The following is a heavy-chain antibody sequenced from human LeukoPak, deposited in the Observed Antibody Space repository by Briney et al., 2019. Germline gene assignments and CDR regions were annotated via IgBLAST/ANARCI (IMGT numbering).Heavy chain of an antibody. CDR2: ISSSSSTI. D-gene: IGHD6-13*01. CDR3: ARERYSSSWSGLKDY. V-gene: IGHV3-48*01. CDR1: GFTFSSYS. Sequence: PGGSLRLSCAASGFTFSSYSMNWVRQAPGKGLEWVSYISSSSSTIYYADSVKGRFTISRDNSKNTLYLQMNSLRAEDTAVYYCARERYSSSWSGLKDYWGQGTLVTVSS. J-gene: IGHJ4*02.